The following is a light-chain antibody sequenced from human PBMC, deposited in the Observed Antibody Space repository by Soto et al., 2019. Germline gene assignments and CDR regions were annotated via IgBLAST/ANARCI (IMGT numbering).Light chain of an antibody. Sequence: EIVLTQSPGTLSLSPGERATLSCRASQSVSSSYLAWYQQKPGQAPRPLIYGASSRAIGIPDRFSGSGYGLDFPLTRRRREPEDFAVYSGQQYGSSPWTFGQGIKVEIK. CDR3: QQYGSSPWT. CDR1: QSVSSSY. CDR2: GAS. V-gene: IGKV3-20*01. J-gene: IGKJ1*01.